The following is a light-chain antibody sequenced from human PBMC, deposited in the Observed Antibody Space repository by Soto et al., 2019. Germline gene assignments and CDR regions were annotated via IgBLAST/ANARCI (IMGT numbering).Light chain of an antibody. V-gene: IGKV1-39*01. CDR3: QQSYSNPRT. CDR2: TAS. J-gene: IGKJ1*01. CDR1: QTIKNY. Sequence: DIQMTQAPSSLSASVGDRVTITCRASQTIKNYLNWYQQKPGKAPKALIYTASSLQSGVPSRFSGSGSGTDFTLTISSLQPEDFATYYWQQSYSNPRTFGQGTTVEIK.